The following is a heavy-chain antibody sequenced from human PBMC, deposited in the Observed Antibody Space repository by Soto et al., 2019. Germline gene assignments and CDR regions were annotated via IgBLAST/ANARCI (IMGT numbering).Heavy chain of an antibody. CDR1: GDSINNYY. V-gene: IGHV4-4*07. D-gene: IGHD1-1*01. CDR2: IYSSGSA. Sequence: VRLQESGPGLVEPSETLSLTCSVSGDSINNYYWSWIRQPAGKGLEWIGRIYSSGSANYNPSLTTRGTRSVDTSKNQVFLSVTSVTAADTAVYFCARGGTRSADITTYCGQGIQVIVSS. CDR3: ARGGTRSADITTY. J-gene: IGHJ4*02.